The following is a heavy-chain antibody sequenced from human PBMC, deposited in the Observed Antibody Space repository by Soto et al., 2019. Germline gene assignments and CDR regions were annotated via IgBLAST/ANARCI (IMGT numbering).Heavy chain of an antibody. V-gene: IGHV4-59*01. D-gene: IGHD4-17*01. CDR2: IYYSGST. CDR1: GGSISSYY. J-gene: IGHJ6*03. CDR3: ASGDYYYYYYMDV. Sequence: PSETLSLTCTVSGGSISSYYWSWIRQPPGKGLEWIGYIYYSGSTNYNPSLKSRVTISVDTSKNQFSLKLSSVTAADTAVYYCASGDYYYYYYMDVWGKGTTVPVSS.